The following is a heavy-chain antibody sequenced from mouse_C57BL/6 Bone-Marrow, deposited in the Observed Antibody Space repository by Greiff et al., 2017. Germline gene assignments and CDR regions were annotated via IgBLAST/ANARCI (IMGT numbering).Heavy chain of an antibody. CDR1: GYTFTDYN. J-gene: IGHJ2*01. CDR3: SRDLLWFLFDY. D-gene: IGHD2-2*01. Sequence: EVKLMESGPELVKPGASVKIPCKASGYTFTDYNMDWVKQSPGKSLEWIGDINPNNGGTIYNQKFKGKATLTVAKSSSTAYMELRSLTSEDTAVYYCSRDLLWFLFDYWGQGTTLTVSS. V-gene: IGHV1-18*01. CDR2: INPNNGGT.